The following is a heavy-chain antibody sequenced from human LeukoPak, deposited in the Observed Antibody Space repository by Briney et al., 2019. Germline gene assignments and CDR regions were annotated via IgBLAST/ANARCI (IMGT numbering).Heavy chain of an antibody. CDR1: GYTFTGYY. CDR2: INPHSGDT. D-gene: IGHD3-22*01. CDR3: ARDLAFSFHSSAFDS. V-gene: IGHV1-2*02. Sequence: GASVKVSCKASGYTFTGYYIHWVRQAPGQGLEWMGWINPHSGDTNYAQNFQGRVTMTRDTSTSTAYMELSSLRSGDTAVYYCARDLAFSFHSSAFDSWGQGTLVTVSS. J-gene: IGHJ4*02.